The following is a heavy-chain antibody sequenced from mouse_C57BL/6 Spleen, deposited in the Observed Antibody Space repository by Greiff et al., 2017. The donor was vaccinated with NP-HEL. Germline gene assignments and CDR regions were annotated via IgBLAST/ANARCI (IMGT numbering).Heavy chain of an antibody. Sequence: VQLQQPGAELVMPGASVKLSCKASGYTFTSYWMHWVKQRPGQGLEWIGEIDPSDSYTNYNQKFKGKSTLTVDKSSSTAYMQLSSLTSEDSAVYYCARRSEEGDYFDYWGQGTTLTVSS. CDR2: IDPSDSYT. CDR3: ARRSEEGDYFDY. CDR1: GYTFTSYW. D-gene: IGHD1-3*01. V-gene: IGHV1-69*01. J-gene: IGHJ2*01.